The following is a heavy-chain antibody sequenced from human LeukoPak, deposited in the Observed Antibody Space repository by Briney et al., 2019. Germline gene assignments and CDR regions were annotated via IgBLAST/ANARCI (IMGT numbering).Heavy chain of an antibody. CDR1: GYIFTGYF. J-gene: IGHJ4*02. D-gene: IGHD1-26*01. CDR2: INPNSGGT. V-gene: IGHV1-2*06. CDR3: ARDLSSTSNWELDY. Sequence: ASVKVSCKGSGYIFTGYFTHWVRQAPGQGPEWMGRINPNSGGTNYAQKFQDRVTMTRDTSISTAYMELSSLRSDDTAVYYCARDLSSTSNWELDYWGQGTLVTVSS.